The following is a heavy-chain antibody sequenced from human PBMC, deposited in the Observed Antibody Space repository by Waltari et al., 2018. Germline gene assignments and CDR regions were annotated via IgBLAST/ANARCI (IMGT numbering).Heavy chain of an antibody. D-gene: IGHD6-13*01. CDR2: ISGSGGTT. J-gene: IGHJ4*02. CDR1: GLPFSSYA. V-gene: IGHV3-23*01. Sequence: EVQLLESGGGLVQPGGSLRLSCAASGLPFSSYAMGWVRQAPGKGLEWVSVISGSGGTTYYADSVKGRFTISRDNSKNTLYLQMNSLRAEDTAVYYCAKRIAAPGSTYYFDYWGQGTLVTVSS. CDR3: AKRIAAPGSTYYFDY.